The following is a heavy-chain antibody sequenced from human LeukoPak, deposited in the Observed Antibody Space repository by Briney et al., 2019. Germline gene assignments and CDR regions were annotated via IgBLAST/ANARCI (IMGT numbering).Heavy chain of an antibody. Sequence: GGSLRLSCAASGFNFRNYWITWVRKAPGKGLEWVANINQDGSEKYYVGSVKGRFTISRDNAENLLYLQMNSLRAEDTAVYYCARELGYCSSSSCYTSLDAFDIWGQGTTVTVSS. D-gene: IGHD2-2*02. CDR3: ARELGYCSSSSCYTSLDAFDI. J-gene: IGHJ3*02. CDR2: INQDGSEK. V-gene: IGHV3-7*01. CDR1: GFNFRNYW.